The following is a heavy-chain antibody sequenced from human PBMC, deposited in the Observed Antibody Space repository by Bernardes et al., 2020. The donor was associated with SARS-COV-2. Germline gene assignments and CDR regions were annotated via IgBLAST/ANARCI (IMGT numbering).Heavy chain of an antibody. Sequence: ASVKVSRTASGYTFSDYYTHWLRQAPGQGLEWMGWISPKSGATNHAQKFQGRVTMTRDTSISTDYMELSRLRSDDTAVYYCARTFYYDRGGDSLFDYWGQGTPVTVSS. J-gene: IGHJ4*02. CDR2: ISPKSGAT. V-gene: IGHV1-2*02. CDR3: ARTFYYDRGGDSLFDY. CDR1: GYTFSDYY. D-gene: IGHD2-21*01.